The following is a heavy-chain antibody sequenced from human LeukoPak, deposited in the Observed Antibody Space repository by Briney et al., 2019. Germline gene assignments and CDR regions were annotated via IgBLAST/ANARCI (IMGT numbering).Heavy chain of an antibody. Sequence: GESLKISCKASGYRFASYYICWVRQMPGKGLEWMGIIYPPDSDTTYSPAIQGQVTISADRSTNTVYLQWSSLKASDTAIYYCARRGSGFPAYYFDQWGQGTMVTVSA. CDR1: GYRFASYY. CDR3: ARRGSGFPAYYFDQ. J-gene: IGHJ4*02. V-gene: IGHV5-51*01. CDR2: IYPPDSDT. D-gene: IGHD3-16*01.